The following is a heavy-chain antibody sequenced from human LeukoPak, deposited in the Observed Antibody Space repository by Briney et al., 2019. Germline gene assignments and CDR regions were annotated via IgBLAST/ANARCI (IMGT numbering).Heavy chain of an antibody. D-gene: IGHD2-8*01. CDR1: GYTFTSYG. CDR3: ARDIVLMVYAADAFDI. CDR2: ISAYNGNT. J-gene: IGHJ3*02. Sequence: AASLKVSCKASGYTFTSYGISWVRQAPGQGLEWMGWISAYNGNTNYAQKLQGRVTMTTDTSTSAAYMELRSLRSDDTAVYYCARDIVLMVYAADAFDIWGQGTMVTVSS. V-gene: IGHV1-18*01.